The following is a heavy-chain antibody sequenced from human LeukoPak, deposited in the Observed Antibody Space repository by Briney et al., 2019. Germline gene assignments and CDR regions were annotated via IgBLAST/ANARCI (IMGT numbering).Heavy chain of an antibody. J-gene: IGHJ6*02. CDR3: ARDLAVAGTVDYYYGMDV. CDR2: ISAYNGNT. Sequence: GASVKVSCKASGYTFTRYGISWVRQAPGQGLEWMGWISAYNGNTNYAQKLQGRVTMTTDTSTSTAYMELRSLRSDDTAVYYCARDLAVAGTVDYYYGMDVWGQGTTVTVSS. D-gene: IGHD6-19*01. CDR1: GYTFTRYG. V-gene: IGHV1-18*01.